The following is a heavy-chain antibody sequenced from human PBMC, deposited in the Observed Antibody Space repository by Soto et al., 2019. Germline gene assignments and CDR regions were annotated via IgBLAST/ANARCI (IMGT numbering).Heavy chain of an antibody. Sequence: GGSLRLSCAASGFTFSSYDMHWVRQATGKGLEWVSAIGTAGDTYYPGSVKGRFTISRENAKNSLYLQMNSLRAGDTAVYYCARGETNCSSTSCYFDYWGQGTLVTVSS. V-gene: IGHV3-13*01. CDR1: GFTFSSYD. D-gene: IGHD2-2*01. CDR3: ARGETNCSSTSCYFDY. CDR2: IGTAGDT. J-gene: IGHJ4*02.